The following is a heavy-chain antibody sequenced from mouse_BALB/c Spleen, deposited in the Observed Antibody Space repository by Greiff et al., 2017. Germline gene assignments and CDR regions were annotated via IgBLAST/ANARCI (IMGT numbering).Heavy chain of an antibody. CDR3: ARSYYGNYVLFAY. D-gene: IGHD2-10*01. CDR2: ILPGSGST. V-gene: IGHV1-9*01. CDR1: GYTFSSYW. J-gene: IGHJ3*01. Sequence: VKLQESGAELMKPGASVKISCKATGYTFSSYWIEWVKQRPGHGLEWIGEILPGSGSTNYNEKFKGKATFTADTSSNTAYMQLSSLTSEDSAVYYCARSYYGNYVLFAYWGQGTLVTVSA.